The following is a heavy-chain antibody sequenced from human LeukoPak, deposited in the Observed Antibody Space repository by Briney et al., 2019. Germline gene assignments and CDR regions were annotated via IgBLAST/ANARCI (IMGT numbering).Heavy chain of an antibody. J-gene: IGHJ3*02. V-gene: IGHV3-21*01. D-gene: IGHD2-2*03. Sequence: GGSLRLSCAASGFTFSSYSMNWVRQAPGKGLEWVSSISSSSSYIYYADSVKGRFTISRDNAKNSLYLQMNSLRAEDTAVYYCARVDIVVVPAARVGAFDIWGQGTMVTVSS. CDR1: GFTFSSYS. CDR2: ISSSSSYI. CDR3: ARVDIVVVPAARVGAFDI.